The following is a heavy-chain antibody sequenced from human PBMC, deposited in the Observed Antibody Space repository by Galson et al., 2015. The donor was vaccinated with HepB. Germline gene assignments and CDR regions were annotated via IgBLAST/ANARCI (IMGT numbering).Heavy chain of an antibody. CDR2: TYCRSKWYS. D-gene: IGHD6-19*01. Sequence: CAISGDSVSSNSAAWNWIRRSPSRGLEWLGRTYCRSKWYSDYAVSVRSRVTINPDTSKNQFSLQLKPVTPEDTAVYYCGRVAGTIYYYGMDVWGQGTTVTVSS. V-gene: IGHV6-1*01. CDR1: GDSVSSNSAA. CDR3: GRVAGTIYYYGMDV. J-gene: IGHJ6*02.